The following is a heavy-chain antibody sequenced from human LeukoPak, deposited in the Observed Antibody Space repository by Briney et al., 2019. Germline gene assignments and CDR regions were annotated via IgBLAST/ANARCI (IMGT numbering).Heavy chain of an antibody. CDR3: ARALYPIYMVRGAYYFDY. J-gene: IGHJ4*02. Sequence: GGSLRLSCAASGFTFSSYWMSWVRQAPGKGLEWVANIKQDGSEKYYVDSVKGRFTISRDNAKNSLYLQMNSLRAEDTAVYYCARALYPIYMVRGAYYFDYWGQGTLVTVSS. CDR1: GFTFSSYW. D-gene: IGHD3-10*01. CDR2: IKQDGSEK. V-gene: IGHV3-7*01.